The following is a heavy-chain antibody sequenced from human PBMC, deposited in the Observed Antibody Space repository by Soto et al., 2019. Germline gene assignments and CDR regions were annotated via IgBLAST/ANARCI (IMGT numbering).Heavy chain of an antibody. J-gene: IGHJ6*02. CDR3: ARDSSYLPMEV. V-gene: IGHV4-30-4*02. CDR1: GGSISSGDYY. D-gene: IGHD6-6*01. Sequence: SDTLSLTCTVSGGSISSGDYYWSWIRQPPGKGLEWIGYIYYSGSTYYNPSLKSRVTISVDTSKKQFSLKLSSVTAADTAVYYCARDSSYLPMEVCGQGTKVTVS. CDR2: IYYSGST.